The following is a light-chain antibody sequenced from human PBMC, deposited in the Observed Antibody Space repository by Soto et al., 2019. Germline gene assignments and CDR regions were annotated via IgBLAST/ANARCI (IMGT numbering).Light chain of an antibody. CDR1: SSDVGGYNY. CDR2: EVT. V-gene: IGLV2-8*01. Sequence: QSVLTQPPSASGSPGQSVTFSCTGTSSDVGGYNYVSWYQQHPGRAPKLIIYEVTKRPSGVPDRFSGSKSGNTASLTVSGLQAEDEADYYCSSYADSNNWVFGGGTKVTVL. CDR3: SSYADSNNWV. J-gene: IGLJ3*02.